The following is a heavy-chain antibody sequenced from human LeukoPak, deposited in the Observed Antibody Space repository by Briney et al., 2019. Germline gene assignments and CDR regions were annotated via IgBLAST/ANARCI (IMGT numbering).Heavy chain of an antibody. CDR3: AKSYDSSGYYRSYFDY. CDR2: ISGSGGST. J-gene: IGHJ4*02. CDR1: GFTFSSYA. D-gene: IGHD3-22*01. V-gene: IGHV3-23*01. Sequence: GGSLRLSCAASGFTFSSYAMSWVRQAPGKGLGWVSAISGSGGSTYYADSVKGRYTISRDNSKNTLYLQMNSLRAEDTAVYYCAKSYDSSGYYRSYFDYWGQGTLVTVSS.